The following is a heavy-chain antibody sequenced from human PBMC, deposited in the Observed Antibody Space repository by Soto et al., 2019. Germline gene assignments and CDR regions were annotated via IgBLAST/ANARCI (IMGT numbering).Heavy chain of an antibody. Sequence: APVKVSCKASGYTFTSYPMHWVRQAPGQRLEWMGWINAGNGNTKYSQKFQDRVTITRDTSASTAYMELSSLRSEDTAVYYCATTAPTVTSYFDYWGQGTLVTVSS. CDR3: ATTAPTVTSYFDY. J-gene: IGHJ4*02. CDR1: GYTFTSYP. CDR2: INAGNGNT. V-gene: IGHV1-3*01. D-gene: IGHD4-4*01.